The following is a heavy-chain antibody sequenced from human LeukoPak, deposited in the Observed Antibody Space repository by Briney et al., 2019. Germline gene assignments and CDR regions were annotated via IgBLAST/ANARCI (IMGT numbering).Heavy chain of an antibody. CDR3: ASLQGYCSSTSCYAIYYGMDV. Sequence: PGGSLRLSCAASGFTFSSYSMNWVRQAPGKGLEWVSYISSSSSTIYYADSVKGRFTISRDNAKNSPYLQMNSLRAEDTAVYYCASLQGYCSSTSCYAIYYGMDVWGQGTTVTVSS. CDR2: ISSSSSTI. D-gene: IGHD2-2*01. V-gene: IGHV3-48*01. CDR1: GFTFSSYS. J-gene: IGHJ6*02.